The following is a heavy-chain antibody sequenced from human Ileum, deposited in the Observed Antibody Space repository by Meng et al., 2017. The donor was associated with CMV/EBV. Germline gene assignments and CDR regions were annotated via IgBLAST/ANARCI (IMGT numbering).Heavy chain of an antibody. J-gene: IGHJ3*02. D-gene: IGHD2-15*01. V-gene: IGHV3-23*01. CDR3: AKSGGLLYDDFDI. CDR2: IIGSGGRA. CDR1: GFTFSSCA. Sequence: AAGFTFSSCAMSWVRQVPGKGLEWVSAIIGSGGRAYYAGSVKGRFTISRDNYENTLYLQMNNLRAEETAIYYCAKSGGLLYDDFDIWGQGTMVTVSS.